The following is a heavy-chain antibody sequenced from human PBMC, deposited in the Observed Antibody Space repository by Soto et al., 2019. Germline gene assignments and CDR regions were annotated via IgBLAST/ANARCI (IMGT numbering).Heavy chain of an antibody. CDR2: IIPIFGTA. CDR1: GGTFSRYA. CDR3: ARENRYFFYGMDV. Sequence: VASVKVSCNSCGGTFSRYAINWVRQDTGQGLEWMGGIIPIFGTANYAQNFQDRVTITADVSTNTAYMELSSLRSADTAMYYCARENRYFFYGMDVWGQGTTVTVSS. J-gene: IGHJ6*02. V-gene: IGHV1-69*01.